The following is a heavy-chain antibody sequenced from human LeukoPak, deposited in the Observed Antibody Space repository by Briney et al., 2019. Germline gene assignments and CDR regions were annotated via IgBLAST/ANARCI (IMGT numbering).Heavy chain of an antibody. CDR1: GYSFTSYW. V-gene: IGHV5-51*01. CDR2: IYPGDSDT. J-gene: IGHJ3*02. CDR3: ARPRNNSSSWSAHDAFDI. D-gene: IGHD6-13*01. Sequence: GESLKISCKGSGYSFTSYWIGWVRQMPGKGLEWMGIIYPGDSDTRYSPSFQGQVTISADKSISTAYLQWSSLKASDTAMYYCARPRNNSSSWSAHDAFDIWGQGTMVTVSS.